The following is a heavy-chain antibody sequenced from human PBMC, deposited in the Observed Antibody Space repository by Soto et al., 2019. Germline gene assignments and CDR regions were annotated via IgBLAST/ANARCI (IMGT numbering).Heavy chain of an antibody. CDR2: IYTSGST. CDR1: GGSISSYY. CDR3: ARDDDYGDYLGTDY. V-gene: IGHV4-4*07. J-gene: IGHJ4*02. D-gene: IGHD4-17*01. Sequence: SETLSLTCTVSGGSISSYYWSWIRQPAGKGLEWIGRIYTSGSTNYNPSLKSRVTMSVDTSKNQFSLKLSSVTAADTAVYYCARDDDYGDYLGTDYWGQGTLVTVSS.